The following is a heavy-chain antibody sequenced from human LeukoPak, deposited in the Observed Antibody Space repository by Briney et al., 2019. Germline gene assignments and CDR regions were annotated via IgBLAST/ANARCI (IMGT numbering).Heavy chain of an antibody. V-gene: IGHV3-53*01. Sequence: GGSLRLSCAASGFTFSNAWMSWVRQAPGKGLEWVSVIYSGGSTYYADSVKGRFTISRDNSKNTLYLQMNSLRAEDTAVYYCARAHDSSGYYLEYFQHWGQGTLVTVSS. CDR2: IYSGGST. J-gene: IGHJ1*01. D-gene: IGHD3-22*01. CDR3: ARAHDSSGYYLEYFQH. CDR1: GFTFSNAW.